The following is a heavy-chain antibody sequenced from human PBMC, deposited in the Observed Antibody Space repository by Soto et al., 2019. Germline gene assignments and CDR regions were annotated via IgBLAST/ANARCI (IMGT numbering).Heavy chain of an antibody. CDR2: TYYKSKRYN. D-gene: IGHD1-26*01. J-gene: IGHJ4*02. CDR3: ARDTPAKGSYFDY. Sequence: SQTLSLTCAICGDSVSSNSVAWNWIRQSPSRGLEWLGRTYYKSKRYNDYAVSVKSRITINPDTSKNQFSLQLNSVTPEDTAVYYCARDTPAKGSYFDYWGQGTLVTVSS. V-gene: IGHV6-1*01. CDR1: GDSVSSNSVA.